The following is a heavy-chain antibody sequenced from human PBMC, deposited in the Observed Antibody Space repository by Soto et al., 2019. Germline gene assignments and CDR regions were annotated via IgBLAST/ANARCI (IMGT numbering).Heavy chain of an antibody. Sequence: SETLSLTCTVSGVSISSSYWSWLRQPPGKGLEWIGYISHSGSTNYNPSLKSRVTISLDTSKNQFSLKLNSVTAADTAVYYCARRITNDDAFDIWGQGTMVTVSS. CDR3: ARRITNDDAFDI. V-gene: IGHV4-59*01. CDR1: GVSISSSY. D-gene: IGHD3-10*01. J-gene: IGHJ3*02. CDR2: ISHSGST.